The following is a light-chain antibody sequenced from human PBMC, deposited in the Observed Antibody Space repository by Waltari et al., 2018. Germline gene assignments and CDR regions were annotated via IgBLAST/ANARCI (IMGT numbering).Light chain of an antibody. V-gene: IGKV3-11*01. CDR3: QQRSNWSIT. Sequence: EIVLTQSPATLSLSPGERAPLSCRASQSVSSYLAWYQQKPGQAPRLLIYEASKRATGIPARFSGSGSGTDFTLTIISLELEDFAVYYFQQRSNWSITFFQGIRLEIK. CDR2: EAS. J-gene: IGKJ5*01. CDR1: QSVSSY.